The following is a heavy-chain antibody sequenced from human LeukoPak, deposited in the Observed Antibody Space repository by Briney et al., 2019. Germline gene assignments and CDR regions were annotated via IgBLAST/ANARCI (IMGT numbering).Heavy chain of an antibody. J-gene: IGHJ4*02. CDR3: ARGARAGYNLEPFDY. D-gene: IGHD5-24*01. CDR2: IYYSGST. V-gene: IGHV4-59*08. CDR1: GGSMSSYY. Sequence: SETLSLTCTVSGGSMSSYYWSWIRQPPGKGLEWIGYIYYSGSTKYNPSLKSRVTISVDTSKNQFSLKLSYVTAADTAVYYCARGARAGYNLEPFDYWGQGTLVTVSS.